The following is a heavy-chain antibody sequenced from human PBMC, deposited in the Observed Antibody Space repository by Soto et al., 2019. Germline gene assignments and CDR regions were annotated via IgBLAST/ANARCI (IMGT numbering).Heavy chain of an antibody. J-gene: IGHJ4*02. V-gene: IGHV4-4*07. D-gene: IGHD2-2*02. Sequence: QVQLQESGPGLVKPSETLSLTCTVSGGSISSYYWSWIRQPAGKGLEWIGRIYTSGSTNYNPSLNSRVTMSVDTSKKQFSLKLSSVTAADTAVYYCAPLGHCSSTSCYTGEYWGQGPLVTVSS. CDR2: IYTSGST. CDR1: GGSISSYY. CDR3: APLGHCSSTSCYTGEY.